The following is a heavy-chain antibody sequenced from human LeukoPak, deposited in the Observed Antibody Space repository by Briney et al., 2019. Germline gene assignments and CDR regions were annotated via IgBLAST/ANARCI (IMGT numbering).Heavy chain of an antibody. J-gene: IGHJ4*02. D-gene: IGHD2-15*01. CDR1: GGSFSGYY. CDR2: INHSGST. CDR3: ASGGYCSGGSCYSPPAY. V-gene: IGHV4-34*01. Sequence: SETLSLTCAVYGGSFSGYYWSWIRQPPGKGLEWIGEINHSGSTNYNPSLKSRVTISVDTSKNQFSLKLSSVTAADTAVYYCASGGYCSGGSCYSPPAYWCQGTLVTVSS.